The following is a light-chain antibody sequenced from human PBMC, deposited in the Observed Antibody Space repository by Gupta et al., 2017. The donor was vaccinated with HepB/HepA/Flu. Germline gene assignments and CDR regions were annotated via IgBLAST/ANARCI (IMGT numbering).Light chain of an antibody. Sequence: EIVLTQSPGALSLSPGETATISCRASQSISSDYLSWYQHKPGQAPRLLIYGTSTRATGIPDRFSGSGSGTDFTLTISRREPEDFAVYYCQQYGSVPPFTFGHGTTVDIK. CDR2: GTS. CDR1: QSISSDY. V-gene: IGKV3-20*01. CDR3: QQYGSVPPFT. J-gene: IGKJ3*01.